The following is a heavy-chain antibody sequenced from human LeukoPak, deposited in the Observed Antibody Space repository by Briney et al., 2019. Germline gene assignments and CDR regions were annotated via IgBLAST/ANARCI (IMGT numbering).Heavy chain of an antibody. V-gene: IGHV3-53*01. J-gene: IGHJ3*02. Sequence: GGSLRLSCAASGFTVSSNYMSWVRQAPGKGLEWVSVLYSGGSTYYADSVKGRFTISRDNSKNTLYLQMNSLRAEDTAVYYCARYCSGGSCYSGYAFDIWGQGTMDTVSS. D-gene: IGHD2-15*01. CDR1: GFTVSSNY. CDR3: ARYCSGGSCYSGYAFDI. CDR2: LYSGGST.